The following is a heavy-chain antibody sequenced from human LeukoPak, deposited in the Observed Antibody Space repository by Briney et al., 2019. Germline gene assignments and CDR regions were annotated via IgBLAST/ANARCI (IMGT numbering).Heavy chain of an antibody. Sequence: ASVKVSCKASGYTFTSYAMHWVRQAPGQRLEWMGWINAGNGNTKYSQKSQGRVTITRDTSASTAYIELSSLRSEDTAVYYCARVVPAALGTSGAFDIWGQGTMVTVSS. CDR3: ARVVPAALGTSGAFDI. V-gene: IGHV1-3*01. CDR2: INAGNGNT. CDR1: GYTFTSYA. D-gene: IGHD2-2*01. J-gene: IGHJ3*02.